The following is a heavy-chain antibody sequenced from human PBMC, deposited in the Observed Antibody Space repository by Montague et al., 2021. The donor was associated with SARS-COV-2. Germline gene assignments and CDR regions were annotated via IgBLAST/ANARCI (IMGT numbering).Heavy chain of an antibody. Sequence: SETLSLTCAVSGDSISSRSWCSWVRPSPGKGLEWFADVYHTGSTNYNASLASRVSLSVDKSNNQFSLKLTSVTAADTAVYFCAGGVAGEYLDDGKIREFSWFDPWGQGVLVTASS. D-gene: IGHD3-10*01. CDR3: AGGVAGEYLDDGKIREFSWFDP. CDR2: VYHTGST. CDR1: GDSISSRSW. J-gene: IGHJ5*02. V-gene: IGHV4-4*02.